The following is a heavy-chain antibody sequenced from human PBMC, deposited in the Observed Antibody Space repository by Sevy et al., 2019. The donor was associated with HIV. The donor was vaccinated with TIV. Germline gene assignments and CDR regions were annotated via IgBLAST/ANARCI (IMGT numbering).Heavy chain of an antibody. CDR2: IYYSGST. CDR1: GGSISSSSYY. Sequence: SETLSLTCTVSGGSISSSSYYWGWIRQPPGKGLEWIGSIYYSGSTYYNPSLKSRVTISVDTSKNQVYLKLSTVTAADTAVYYCAVITIFGVVTDNWFDPWGQGTRVTVSS. V-gene: IGHV4-39*01. J-gene: IGHJ5*02. CDR3: AVITIFGVVTDNWFDP. D-gene: IGHD3-3*01.